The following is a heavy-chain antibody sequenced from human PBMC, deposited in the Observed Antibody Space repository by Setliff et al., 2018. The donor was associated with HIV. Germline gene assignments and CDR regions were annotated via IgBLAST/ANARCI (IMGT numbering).Heavy chain of an antibody. CDR2: ISSRSENI. J-gene: IGHJ6*02. Sequence: GGSLRLSCAASGFTFSKYSMKWVRQAPGKGLEWLSTISSRSENIFYADSVKGRFTVSRDNAKNSMYLQMNSLRAEDTAVYYCARDLSYYYGMDVWGQGTTVTVSS. CDR3: ARDLSYYYGMDV. V-gene: IGHV3-21*06. CDR1: GFTFSKYS.